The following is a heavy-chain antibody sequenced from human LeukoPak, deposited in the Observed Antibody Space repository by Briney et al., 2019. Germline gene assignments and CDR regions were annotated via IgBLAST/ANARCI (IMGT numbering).Heavy chain of an antibody. J-gene: IGHJ6*04. CDR1: GYTFTSYG. V-gene: IGHV1-18*04. Sequence: ASVKVSCKASGYTFTSYGITWVRQAPGQGLEWMGWISPYNGNTNYAQKLQGGVTMTTDTSTSTAYMELRSLRSDDTAVYYCALGRNDYGDPYYYYDMDVWGKGTTVTVSS. CDR2: ISPYNGNT. D-gene: IGHD4-17*01. CDR3: ALGRNDYGDPYYYYDMDV.